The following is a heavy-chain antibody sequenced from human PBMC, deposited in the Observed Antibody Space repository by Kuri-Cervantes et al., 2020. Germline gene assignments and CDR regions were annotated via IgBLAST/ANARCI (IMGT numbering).Heavy chain of an antibody. V-gene: IGHV1-69*05. CDR1: GYAFTSYY. Sequence: SVKVSCKASGYAFTSYYMHWVRQAPGQGLEWMGGIIPIFRTANYAQKFQGRVTITTDESASTAYMELSSLRSEDTAVYYCARGAYAYQLRKTTVVIPHFDYWGQGTLVTVSS. J-gene: IGHJ4*02. D-gene: IGHD4-23*01. CDR3: ARGAYAYQLRKTTVVIPHFDY. CDR2: IIPIFRTA.